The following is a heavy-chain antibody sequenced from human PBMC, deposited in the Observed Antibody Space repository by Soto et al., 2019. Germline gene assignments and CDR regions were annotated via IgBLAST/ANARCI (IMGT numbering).Heavy chain of an antibody. CDR2: IKEDGSEQ. Sequence: EVQLVESGGGLVQPGGSLRLSCAASGFNFRRYWMSWVRQAPGKGLEWVANIKEDGSEQYYVDSVKGRFTIFRDNAKNSLSLQMNSLRAEDTAIYYCARDPTASYGASLIFDYWGQGTLVIVSS. CDR3: ARDPTASYGASLIFDY. J-gene: IGHJ4*02. CDR1: GFNFRRYW. D-gene: IGHD4-17*01. V-gene: IGHV3-7*01.